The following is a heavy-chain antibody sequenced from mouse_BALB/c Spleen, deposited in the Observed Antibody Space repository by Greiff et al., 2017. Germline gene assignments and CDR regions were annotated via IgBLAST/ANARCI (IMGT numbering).Heavy chain of an antibody. V-gene: IGHV1-4*02. CDR2: INPSSGYT. Sequence: QVQLQQSAAELARPGASVKMSCKASGYTFTSYTMHWVKQRPGQGLEWIGYINPSSGYTEYNQKFKDKTTLTADKSSSTAYMQLSSLTSEDSAVYYCARSGGYYVRAMDYWGQGTSVTVSS. D-gene: IGHD2-3*01. CDR3: ARSGGYYVRAMDY. J-gene: IGHJ4*01. CDR1: GYTFTSYT.